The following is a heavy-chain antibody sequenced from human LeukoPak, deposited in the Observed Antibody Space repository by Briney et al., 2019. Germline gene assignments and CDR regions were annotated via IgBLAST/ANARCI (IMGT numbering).Heavy chain of an antibody. CDR2: TYYRSKWYN. CDR1: GDSVSSNSAA. V-gene: IGHV6-1*01. Sequence: SQTLSLTCAISGDSVSSNSAAWNWIRQSPSRGLEWLGRTYYRSKWYNDYAVSVKSRITINPDTSKYQFSLQLNSVTPEDTAVYYCARDIVSIAAALEINWFDPWGQGTLVTVSS. J-gene: IGHJ5*02. CDR3: ARDIVSIAAALEINWFDP. D-gene: IGHD6-13*01.